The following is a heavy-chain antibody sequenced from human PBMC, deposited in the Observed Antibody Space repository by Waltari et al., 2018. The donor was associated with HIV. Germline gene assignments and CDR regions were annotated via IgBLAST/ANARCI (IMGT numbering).Heavy chain of an antibody. D-gene: IGHD3-3*01. CDR1: GYSFTSYW. CDR2: IYPGDSDT. Sequence: EVQLVQSGAEVKKPGESLKISCKGSGYSFTSYWIGWVRQMPGKGLEWMGIIYPGDSDTRYSPSFQGQVTISADKSISTAYLQWSSLKASDTAMYYCARQYDFWSLHYYYGMDVWGQGTTVTVSS. J-gene: IGHJ6*02. CDR3: ARQYDFWSLHYYYGMDV. V-gene: IGHV5-51*01.